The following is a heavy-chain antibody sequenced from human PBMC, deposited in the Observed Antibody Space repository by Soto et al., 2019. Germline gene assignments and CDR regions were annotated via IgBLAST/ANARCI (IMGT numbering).Heavy chain of an antibody. CDR3: AKDPSPQPTTVVTPGWFDP. CDR2: IYYTGKT. CDR1: GGSIRSGGYY. V-gene: IGHV4-31*03. Sequence: SETLSLTCTVSGGSIRSGGYYWSWIRQRPGEGLEWIGYIYYTGKTHYNPSLESRVSISVDMSKNQFSLKLTSVTAADTAVYYCAKDPSPQPTTVVTPGWFDPWGQGTLVTAPQ. D-gene: IGHD4-17*01. J-gene: IGHJ5*02.